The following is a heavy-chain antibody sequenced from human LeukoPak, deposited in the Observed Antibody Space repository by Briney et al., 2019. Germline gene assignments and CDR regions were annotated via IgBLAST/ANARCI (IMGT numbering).Heavy chain of an antibody. J-gene: IGHJ6*03. Sequence: GGSLRLSCAASGFTFSSYAMHWVRQAPGKGLEYGSAISSNGGSTYYANSVKGRFTISRDNSKNTLYLQMGSLRAEDMAVYYCARDYTLRGSGSYYTFYYYMDVWGKGTTVTVSS. V-gene: IGHV3-64*01. CDR1: GFTFSSYA. CDR2: ISSNGGST. D-gene: IGHD3-10*01. CDR3: ARDYTLRGSGSYYTFYYYMDV.